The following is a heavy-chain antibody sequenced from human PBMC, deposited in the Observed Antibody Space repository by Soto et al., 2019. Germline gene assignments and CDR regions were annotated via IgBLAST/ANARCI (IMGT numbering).Heavy chain of an antibody. CDR3: ARVSVVVAATLAFDI. CDR1: GYTFTSDY. Sequence: ASVKVSCKGSGYTFTSDYMDWVRQAPGQGLEWMGIINPSGGSTSYAQKFQGRVTMTRDTSTSTVYMELSSLRSEDTAVYYCARVSVVVAATLAFDIWGQGTMVTVSS. CDR2: INPSGGST. D-gene: IGHD2-15*01. J-gene: IGHJ3*02. V-gene: IGHV1-46*03.